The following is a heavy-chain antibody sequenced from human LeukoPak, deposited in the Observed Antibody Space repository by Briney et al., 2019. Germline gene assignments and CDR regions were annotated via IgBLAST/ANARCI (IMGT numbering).Heavy chain of an antibody. CDR2: ISYDGSNK. D-gene: IGHD4-17*01. Sequence: GGSLRLSCAASGFTFSSYGMHWVRQAPGKGLEWVAVISYDGSNKYYADSVKGRFTISRDNSKNTLYLQMNSLRAEDTAVYYCAKANTVTKRHFDYWGQGTLVTVSS. V-gene: IGHV3-30*18. CDR3: AKANTVTKRHFDY. J-gene: IGHJ4*02. CDR1: GFTFSSYG.